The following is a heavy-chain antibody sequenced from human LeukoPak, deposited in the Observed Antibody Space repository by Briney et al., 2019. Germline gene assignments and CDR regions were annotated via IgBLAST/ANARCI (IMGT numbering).Heavy chain of an antibody. CDR2: ISGSGGST. J-gene: IGHJ1*01. V-gene: IGHV3-23*01. CDR3: ARGEDGFWSGYVEH. Sequence: GGSLRLSCAASGFTFSSYAMSWVRQAPGKGLEWVSAISGSGGSTYYADSVKGRFTISRDNSKNMVYLQMNSLRPEDTAVYYCARGEDGFWSGYVEHWGQGTLVTVSS. D-gene: IGHD3-3*01. CDR1: GFTFSSYA.